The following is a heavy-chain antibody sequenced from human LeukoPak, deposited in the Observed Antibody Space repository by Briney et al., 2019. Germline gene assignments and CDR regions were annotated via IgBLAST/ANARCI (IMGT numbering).Heavy chain of an antibody. CDR1: GFTVITND. Sequence: GGSLRLSCAASGFTVITNDMTWVRQAPGKGLEWVSVLYSDGNTKYADSVQGRFTISGDNSKNTLYLEMNSLSPDDTAVYYCARGVEPLAANTLAYWGHGTLVTVSS. CDR2: LYSDGNT. J-gene: IGHJ4*01. V-gene: IGHV3-53*01. CDR3: ARGVEPLAANTLAY. D-gene: IGHD1-14*01.